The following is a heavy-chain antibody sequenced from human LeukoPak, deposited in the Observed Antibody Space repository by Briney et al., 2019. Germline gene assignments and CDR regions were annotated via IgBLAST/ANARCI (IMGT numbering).Heavy chain of an antibody. CDR2: INPSGGST. V-gene: IGHV1-46*01. D-gene: IGHD6-13*01. Sequence: ASVKVSFKASGYTFTSYYMHWVRQAPGQGLEWMGIINPSGGSTSYAQKFQGRVTMTRDTSTSTVYMELSSLRSEDTAVYYCARDGIAAAGTPLAFDYWGQGTLVTVSS. CDR3: ARDGIAAAGTPLAFDY. CDR1: GYTFTSYY. J-gene: IGHJ4*02.